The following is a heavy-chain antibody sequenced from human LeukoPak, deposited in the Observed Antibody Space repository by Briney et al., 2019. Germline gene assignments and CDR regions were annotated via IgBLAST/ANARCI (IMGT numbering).Heavy chain of an antibody. CDR3: AKAGTATISY. V-gene: IGHV3-23*01. Sequence: GGSLRLSCAGSGFTFSSYAMSWVRQAPGKGLEWVSTISGSGGATYYADSVKGRFTISRDNPKSTLYLQMTSLRAEDTALYYCAKAGTATISYWGQGTLVTVSS. J-gene: IGHJ4*02. CDR2: ISGSGGAT. CDR1: GFTFSSYA. D-gene: IGHD3-3*01.